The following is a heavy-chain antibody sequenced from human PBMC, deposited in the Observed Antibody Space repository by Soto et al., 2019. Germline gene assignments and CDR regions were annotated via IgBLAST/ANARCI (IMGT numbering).Heavy chain of an antibody. J-gene: IGHJ4*02. V-gene: IGHV1-8*01. CDR3: AREHSSSWRFDY. Sequence: QVQLVQSGAEVKKPGASVKVSCKASGYTFTSYDINWVRQATGQGPEGMGWMNPNSGNTGYAQKFQGRVTMTRNTSLSTAYMELSSLRSEDTAVYYCAREHSSSWRFDYWGQGTLVTVSS. D-gene: IGHD6-13*01. CDR1: GYTFTSYD. CDR2: MNPNSGNT.